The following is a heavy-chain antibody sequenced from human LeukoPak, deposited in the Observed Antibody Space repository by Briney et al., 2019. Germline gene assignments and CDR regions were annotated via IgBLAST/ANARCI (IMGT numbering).Heavy chain of an antibody. CDR2: IYTSGST. CDR1: GGSISSYY. Sequence: PSETLSLTCTVSGGSISSYYWSWIRQPAGKGLGWIGRIYTSGSTNYNPSLKSRVTMSVDTSKNQFSLKLSSVTAADTAVYYCASLGMVATPTESDWYFDLWGRGTLVTVSS. CDR3: ASLGMVATPTESDWYFDL. V-gene: IGHV4-4*07. D-gene: IGHD4-23*01. J-gene: IGHJ2*01.